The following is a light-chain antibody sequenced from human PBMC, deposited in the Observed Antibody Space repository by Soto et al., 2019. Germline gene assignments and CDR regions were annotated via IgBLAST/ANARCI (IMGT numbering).Light chain of an antibody. CDR1: QSVSLS. CDR2: GAS. J-gene: IGKJ1*01. CDR3: HQFGDSPQT. V-gene: IGKV3-15*01. Sequence: EIVLTQSPATLSVSLGDSATLSCRASQSVSLSLAWYQMRPGQPPRLLIYGASTRATDIPARFSGSGSGTDFTLTISSLQSEDFAVYYCHQFGDSPQTFGQGTTVEV.